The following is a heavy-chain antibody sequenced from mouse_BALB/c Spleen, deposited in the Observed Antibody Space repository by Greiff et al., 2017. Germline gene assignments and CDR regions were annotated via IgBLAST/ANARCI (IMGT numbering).Heavy chain of an antibody. D-gene: IGHD1-1*01. V-gene: IGHV14-3*02. CDR3: ARGIYTTGAMDY. J-gene: IGHJ4*01. CDR2: IDPANGNT. CDR1: GFNIKDTY. Sequence: VQLQQSGAELVKPGASVKLSCTASGFNIKDTYMHWVKQRPEQGLEWIGRIDPANGNTKYDPKFQGKATITADTSSNTAYLQLSSLTSEDTAVYYCARGIYTTGAMDYWGQGTSVTVSS.